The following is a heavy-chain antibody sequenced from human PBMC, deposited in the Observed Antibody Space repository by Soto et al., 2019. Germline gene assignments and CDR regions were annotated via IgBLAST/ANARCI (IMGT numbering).Heavy chain of an antibody. V-gene: IGHV3-9*01. CDR2: ISWNSGSI. CDR3: AKDPRRYYYDSSGPYYFDY. D-gene: IGHD3-22*01. J-gene: IGHJ4*02. CDR1: GFTFDDYA. Sequence: GGSLRLSCAASGFTFDDYAMHWVRQAPGKGLEWVSGISWNSGSIGYADSVKGRFTISRDNAKNSLYLQMNSLRAEDTALYYCAKDPRRYYYDSSGPYYFDYWGQGTLVTVSS.